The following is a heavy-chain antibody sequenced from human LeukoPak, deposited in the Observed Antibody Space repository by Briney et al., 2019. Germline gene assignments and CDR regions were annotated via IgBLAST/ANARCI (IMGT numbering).Heavy chain of an antibody. Sequence: GGSLRLSCAASGFTFSGSAMHWVRQASGKGLEWVGRIRSKANSYATAYAASVKGRFTISRDDSKNTAYLQMNSLKTEDTAVYYCTRVSSGYYDFDYWGQGTLVTVSS. CDR2: IRSKANSYAT. D-gene: IGHD3-22*01. CDR3: TRVSSGYYDFDY. V-gene: IGHV3-73*01. CDR1: GFTFSGSA. J-gene: IGHJ4*02.